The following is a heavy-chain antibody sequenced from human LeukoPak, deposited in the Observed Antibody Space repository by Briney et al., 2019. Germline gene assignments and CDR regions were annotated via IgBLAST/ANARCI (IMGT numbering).Heavy chain of an antibody. J-gene: IGHJ4*02. CDR3: ARSMVRGVTYYFDY. CDR2: INPSGGST. CDR1: GYTFTSFY. V-gene: IGHV1-46*01. Sequence: ASVKVSCKASGYTFTSFYMHWVRQAPGLGLDWVGIINPSGGSTDYAQKFQGRVTMTRDTSTSTVYMELSSLRSEDTAVYYCARSMVRGVTYYFDYWGQGTLVTVSS. D-gene: IGHD3-10*01.